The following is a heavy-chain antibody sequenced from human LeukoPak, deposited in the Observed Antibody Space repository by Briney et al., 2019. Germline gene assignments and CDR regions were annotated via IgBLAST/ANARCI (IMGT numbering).Heavy chain of an antibody. V-gene: IGHV4-39*07. D-gene: IGHD3-10*01. J-gene: IGHJ4*02. CDR3: ARVIGGYGSGSYYRFDH. CDR1: GGSISSSSYY. Sequence: NPSETLSLTCTVSGGSISSSSYYWGWIRQPPGKGLEWIGSIYYSGSTYYNPSLKSRVTISVDTSKNQFSLKLSSVTAADTAVYYCARVIGGYGSGSYYRFDHWGQGTLVTVSS. CDR2: IYYSGST.